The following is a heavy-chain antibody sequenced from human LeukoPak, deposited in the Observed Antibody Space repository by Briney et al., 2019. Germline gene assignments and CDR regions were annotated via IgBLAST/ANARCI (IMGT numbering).Heavy chain of an antibody. J-gene: IGHJ4*02. D-gene: IGHD5-18*01. V-gene: IGHV4-34*01. CDR3: AMSTVDTVMGVRNY. Sequence: LDNLSLTCAVYGGSFNNYYWGWIRQPPGKRLEWIGEINHSGSTNYNPSLKRRVTISVDTSKNQFSLKLTSVTAADTAVYYCAMSTVDTVMGVRNYWGQGTLVTV. CDR1: GGSFNNYY. CDR2: INHSGST.